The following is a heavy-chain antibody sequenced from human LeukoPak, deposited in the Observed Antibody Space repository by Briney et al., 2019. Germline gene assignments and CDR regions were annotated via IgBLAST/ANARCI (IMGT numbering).Heavy chain of an antibody. CDR3: ARDLNRAISGLHWFDP. Sequence: GASVKVSCKASGYTFTSYGISWVRQAPGQGLEWMGWISAYNGNTNYAQKLQGRVTMTTDTSTSTAYMELRSLRSDDTAVYYCARDLNRAISGLHWFDPWGQGTLVTVSP. CDR1: GYTFTSYG. CDR2: ISAYNGNT. D-gene: IGHD3-3*02. J-gene: IGHJ5*02. V-gene: IGHV1-18*01.